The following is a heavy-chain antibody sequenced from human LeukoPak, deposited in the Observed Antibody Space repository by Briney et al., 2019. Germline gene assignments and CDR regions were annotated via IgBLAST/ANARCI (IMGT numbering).Heavy chain of an antibody. CDR1: GGSISSYY. J-gene: IGHJ4*02. D-gene: IGHD2-15*01. CDR3: ARSDCSRGGCPSFEY. CDR2: IYYSGST. V-gene: IGHV4-59*12. Sequence: PSETLSLTCTVSGGSISSYYWSWIRQPPGKGLEWIGYIYYSGSTNYNPSLKSRVTISVDTSKNQFSLKLTSVTAADTAVYYCARSDCSRGGCPSFEYWGQGLLVTVSP.